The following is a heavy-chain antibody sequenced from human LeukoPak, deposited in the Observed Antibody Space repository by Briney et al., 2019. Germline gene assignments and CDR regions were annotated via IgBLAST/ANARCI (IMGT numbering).Heavy chain of an antibody. Sequence: ASVKVSCKPYGYTFNTYGITWVRQAPGQGLEWMGWISPYNGNTNYAQKFQGRVTMTTDTSTSTAYMELRSLRSDDTAVYYCARDVDSSTTGGYMDVWGKGTTVTVSS. J-gene: IGHJ6*03. V-gene: IGHV1-18*01. CDR3: ARDVDSSTTGGYMDV. CDR2: ISPYNGNT. CDR1: GYTFNTYG. D-gene: IGHD2-2*01.